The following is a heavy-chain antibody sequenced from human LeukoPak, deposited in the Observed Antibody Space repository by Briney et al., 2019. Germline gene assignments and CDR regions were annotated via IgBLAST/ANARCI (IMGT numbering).Heavy chain of an antibody. CDR2: IYYSGST. J-gene: IGHJ3*02. D-gene: IGHD1-26*01. V-gene: IGHV4-59*01. Sequence: SSETLSLTCTVSGGSISSYYWSWIRQPPGKGLEWIGYIYYSGSTNYNPSLKSRVTISVDTSKNQFSLKLSSVTAADTAVYYCAREDPGIVRIDIWGQGTMVTVSS. CDR1: GGSISSYY. CDR3: AREDPGIVRIDI.